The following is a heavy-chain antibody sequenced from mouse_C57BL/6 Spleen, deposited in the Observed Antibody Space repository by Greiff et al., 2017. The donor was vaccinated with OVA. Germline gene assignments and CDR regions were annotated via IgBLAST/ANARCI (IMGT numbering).Heavy chain of an antibody. D-gene: IGHD4-1*02. CDR3: ARFNWGQAFDY. Sequence: EVKLVESGGGLVQPGGSLILSCAASGFTFTDYYMSWVRQPPGKALEWLGFIRNKANGYTTEYSASVKGRFTISRDNSQSILYLQMNALRAEDSATYYCARFNWGQAFDYWGQGTTLTVSS. J-gene: IGHJ2*01. CDR1: GFTFTDYY. V-gene: IGHV7-3*01. CDR2: IRNKANGYTT.